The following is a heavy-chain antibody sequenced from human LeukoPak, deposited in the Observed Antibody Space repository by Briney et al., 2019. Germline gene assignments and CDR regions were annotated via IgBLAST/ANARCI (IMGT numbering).Heavy chain of an antibody. CDR3: ARERVSGSYRDDY. D-gene: IGHD1-26*01. J-gene: IGHJ4*02. V-gene: IGHV3-74*01. Sequence: GGSLRLSCAASGXTFSSHWVHWVRQAPGKGLVWVSRINSDGSSTTYADSVKGRFTISRDNANNTLYLQMDSLRAEDTAVYYCARERVSGSYRDDYWGQGTLVTVFS. CDR2: INSDGSST. CDR1: GXTFSSHW.